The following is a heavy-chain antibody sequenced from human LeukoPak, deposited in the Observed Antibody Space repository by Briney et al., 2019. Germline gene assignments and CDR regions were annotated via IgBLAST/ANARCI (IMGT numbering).Heavy chain of an antibody. CDR1: GFTLSDYY. V-gene: IGHV3-11*01. D-gene: IGHD4-23*01. CDR3: ARRAGGYSHPYDY. Sequence: PGGSLRLSCAASGFTLSDYYMNWIRQAPGKGLEWVAYISSSGITTYYADSVKGRFTISRDNSKNTLYLQMNSLRAEDTAVYYCARRAGGYSHPYDYWGQGILVTVSS. J-gene: IGHJ4*02. CDR2: ISSSGITT.